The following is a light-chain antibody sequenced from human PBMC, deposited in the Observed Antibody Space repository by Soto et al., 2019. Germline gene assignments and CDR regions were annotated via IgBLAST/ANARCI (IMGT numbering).Light chain of an antibody. J-gene: IGKJ3*01. CDR1: QSISSW. CDR2: KAS. V-gene: IGKV1-5*03. Sequence: DIQMTQSPSTLSASVGDRVTITCRASQSISSWLAWYQHKPGKAPKLPIYKASSLETGVPSRFSGSGSGTEFTLTISSLQPDDFATYYCQQYNSNSLTFGPGTKVDFK. CDR3: QQYNSNSLT.